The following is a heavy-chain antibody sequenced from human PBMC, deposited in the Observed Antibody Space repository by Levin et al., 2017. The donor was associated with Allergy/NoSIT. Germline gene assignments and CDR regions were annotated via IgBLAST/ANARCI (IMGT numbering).Heavy chain of an antibody. CDR3: ARPENPGIAVAGHWGY. V-gene: IGHV1-2*06. CDR2: INPNSGGT. D-gene: IGHD6-19*01. Sequence: PGESLKISCKASGYTFTGYYMHWVRQAPGQGLEWMGRINPNSGGTNYAQKFQGRVTMTRDTSISTAYMELSRLRSDDTAVYYCARPENPGIAVAGHWGYWGQGTLVTVSS. CDR1: GYTFTGYY. J-gene: IGHJ4*02.